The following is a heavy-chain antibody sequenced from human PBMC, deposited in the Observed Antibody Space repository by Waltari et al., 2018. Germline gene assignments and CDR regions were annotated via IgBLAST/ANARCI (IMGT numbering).Heavy chain of an antibody. D-gene: IGHD3-3*01. J-gene: IGHJ5*02. Sequence: QLQLQESGPGLVKPSEPLSLTCTVPGGSISSSSYYWVWTRPPPGKGLEWIGSIYYRVSTYYNPSLKSRVTISVDTSKNQFSLKLSSVTAADTAVYYCARHKNDFWEVNWFDPWGQGTLVTVSS. CDR3: ARHKNDFWEVNWFDP. V-gene: IGHV4-39*07. CDR1: GGSISSSSYY. CDR2: IYYRVST.